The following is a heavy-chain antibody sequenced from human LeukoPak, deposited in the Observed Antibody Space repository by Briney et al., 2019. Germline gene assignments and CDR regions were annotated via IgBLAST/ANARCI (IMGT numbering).Heavy chain of an antibody. CDR2: IHSSGST. CDR1: GFAVSTNY. Sequence: PGGSLRLSCAASGFAVSTNYMNWVRQAPGRRLEWVSIIHSSGSTFYADSVKGRFTISRDNSKNTVYLQMDSLRAEDTAVYYCAKTLFFDCWGQGTLVTASS. CDR3: AKTLFFDC. V-gene: IGHV3-53*01. J-gene: IGHJ4*02.